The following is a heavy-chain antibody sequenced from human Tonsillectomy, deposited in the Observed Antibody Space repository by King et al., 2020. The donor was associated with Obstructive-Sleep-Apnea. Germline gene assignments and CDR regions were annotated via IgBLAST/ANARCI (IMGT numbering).Heavy chain of an antibody. CDR3: ARDHKYQLPGLVDYYYGMDV. Sequence: VQLQESGPGLVKPPETLSLTCTVSGGSMRSYYWSWIRQSPGKGLEWMGYIHYSGSTSYNPSLKSRVTISVDMSKNQFSLNLNSVTAADTAVYYCARDHKYQLPGLVDYYYGMDVWGQGTTVTVSS. D-gene: IGHD2-2*01. V-gene: IGHV4-59*01. CDR1: GGSMRSYY. CDR2: IHYSGST. J-gene: IGHJ6*02.